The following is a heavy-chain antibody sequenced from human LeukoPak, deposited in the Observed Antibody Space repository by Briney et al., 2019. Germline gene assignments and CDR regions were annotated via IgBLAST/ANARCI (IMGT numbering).Heavy chain of an antibody. J-gene: IGHJ4*02. CDR3: GKTTTGYSSGRYPGWPVDY. V-gene: IGHV3-23*01. CDR1: GFTFNNYA. D-gene: IGHD6-19*01. Sequence: GGSLRLSCAASGFTFNNYAMYWVRQAPGKGLEWVSGVFGSGGSAHYADSVKGRFIISRDNSKNTVYPEINSLRAEDTAIYYCGKTTTGYSSGRYPGWPVDYWGQGTLVTVSS. CDR2: VFGSGGSA.